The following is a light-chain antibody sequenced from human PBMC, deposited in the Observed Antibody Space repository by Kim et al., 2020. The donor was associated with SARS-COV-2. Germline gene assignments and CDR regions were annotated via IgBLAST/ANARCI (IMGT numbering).Light chain of an antibody. J-gene: IGKJ2*01. CDR2: AAS. CDR3: QPFSTSTQAYI. CDR1: QSSSSPF. V-gene: IGKV3-20*01. Sequence: PGERGTLSCRASQSSSSPFVAWYQQKLGQAPRLLIFAASSRADGNPDRFSGSGSGKDFTLTLSRVEPDDFAVYYCQPFSTSTQAYIFGQGTKLE.